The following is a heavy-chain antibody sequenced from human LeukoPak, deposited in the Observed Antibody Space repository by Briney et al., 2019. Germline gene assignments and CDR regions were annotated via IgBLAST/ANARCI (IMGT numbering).Heavy chain of an antibody. CDR2: ISYDGSNK. CDR1: GFTFSSYA. D-gene: IGHD3-22*01. J-gene: IGHJ4*02. Sequence: GGSLRLSCAASGFTFSSYAMHWVRQAPGKGLEWVAVISYDGSNKYYADSVKGRFTISRDNSKNTLYLQMNSLRAEDTAVYYCARGFAHYDSSGYWIDYWGQGTLVTVSS. CDR3: ARGFAHYDSSGYWIDY. V-gene: IGHV3-30-3*01.